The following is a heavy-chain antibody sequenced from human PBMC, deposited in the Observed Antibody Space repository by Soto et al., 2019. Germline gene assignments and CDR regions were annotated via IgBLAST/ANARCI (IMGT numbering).Heavy chain of an antibody. CDR2: IKSSGGTT. Sequence: EVQLLESGGDLVQPGGSLRLSCAASGFTFSNCGMTWVRQAPGKGLEWVSTIKSSGGTTYIANSVKGRFTISRDNSKNTLYLQMNSLSPDDTAVYYCANHFGRNTKTFHYWGQGTLVTVSS. CDR1: GFTFSNCG. J-gene: IGHJ4*02. D-gene: IGHD1-26*01. V-gene: IGHV3-23*01. CDR3: ANHFGRNTKTFHY.